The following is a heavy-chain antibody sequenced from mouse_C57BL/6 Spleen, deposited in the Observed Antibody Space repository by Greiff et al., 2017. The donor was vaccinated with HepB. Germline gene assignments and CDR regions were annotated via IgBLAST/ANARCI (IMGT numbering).Heavy chain of an antibody. CDR2: IDPSDSYT. D-gene: IGHD2-4*01. CDR3: ARRDYDSGAGFAY. V-gene: IGHV1-59*01. Sequence: VKLQQSGAELVRPGTSVKLSCKASGYTFTSYWMHWVKQRPGQGLEWIGVIDPSDSYTNYNQKFKGKATLTVDTSSSTAYMQLSSLTSEDSAVYYCARRDYDSGAGFAYWGQGTLVTVSA. J-gene: IGHJ3*01. CDR1: GYTFTSYW.